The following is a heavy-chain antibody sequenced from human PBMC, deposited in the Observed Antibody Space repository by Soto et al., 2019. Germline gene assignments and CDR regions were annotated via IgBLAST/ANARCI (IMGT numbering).Heavy chain of an antibody. D-gene: IGHD2-15*01. V-gene: IGHV3-48*01. CDR1: GFTFSGYG. CDR2: ISSSSATI. J-gene: IGHJ3*02. CDR3: ARDRIEDI. Sequence: GGSLRLSCAASGFTFSGYGMRWVRQAPGKGLEWVSDISSSSATIYYADSVKGRFTISRDNAKNSLYLQMNSLRAEDTAVYYCARDRIEDIWGQGTMVTVSS.